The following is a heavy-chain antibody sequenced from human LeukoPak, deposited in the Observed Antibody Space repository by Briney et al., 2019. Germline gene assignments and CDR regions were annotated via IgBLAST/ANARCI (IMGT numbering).Heavy chain of an antibody. CDR2: IIPIFGTA. J-gene: IGHJ4*02. CDR1: GGTFSSYA. CDR3: AINAGYSYGYSTAIVDY. V-gene: IGHV1-69*01. Sequence: GSSVKVSCTASGGTFSSYAISCVRQAPGQGLEWMGGIIPIFGTANYVQKFQGRVTITADESTSTAYMELSSLRSEDTAVYYCAINAGYSYGYSTAIVDYWGQGTLVTVSS. D-gene: IGHD5-18*01.